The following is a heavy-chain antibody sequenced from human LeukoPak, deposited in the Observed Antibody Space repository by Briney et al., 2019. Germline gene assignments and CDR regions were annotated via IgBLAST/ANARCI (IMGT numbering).Heavy chain of an antibody. CDR2: MNPNSGNT. J-gene: IGHJ5*02. CDR3: ARGRYCSSTSCYYLDP. D-gene: IGHD2-2*01. CDR1: GYTFTSYD. Sequence: ASVKVSCKASGYTFTSYDINWVRQATGQGLEWMGWMNPNSGNTGYAQKLQGRVTMTRNTSISTAYMELSSLRSEDTAVYYCARGRYCSSTSCYYLDPWGQGTLVTVSS. V-gene: IGHV1-8*01.